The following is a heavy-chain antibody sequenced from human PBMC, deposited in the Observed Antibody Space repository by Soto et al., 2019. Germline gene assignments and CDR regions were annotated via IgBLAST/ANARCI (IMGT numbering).Heavy chain of an antibody. Sequence: GGSLRLSCTASGFTFGDYAMRWFRQAPGKGLEWVGFIRSKAYGGTTEYAASVKGRFTISRDDSKNIAYLQMNSLKTEDTAVYYCTRDPPDYCSSTSCQSPAFDIWGQGTMVTVSS. CDR3: TRDPPDYCSSTSCQSPAFDI. D-gene: IGHD2-2*01. CDR1: GFTFGDYA. CDR2: IRSKAYGGTT. V-gene: IGHV3-49*03. J-gene: IGHJ3*02.